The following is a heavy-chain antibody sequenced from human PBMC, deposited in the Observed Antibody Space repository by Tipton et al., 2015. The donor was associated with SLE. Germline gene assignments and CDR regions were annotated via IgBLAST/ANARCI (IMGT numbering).Heavy chain of an antibody. Sequence: QLVQPGAEVKKPGASVKVSCKASDYTFTSYGISWVRQAPGQGLEWMGWISGYHGNTLYARKFQGRVTLTIDTSASTAYMDLRSLTSDDTAVYYCARDISRYYSSTWQHAFDLWGQGTMVTVSS. CDR2: ISGYHGNT. CDR1: DYTFTSYG. V-gene: IGHV1-18*04. CDR3: ARDISRYYSSTWQHAFDL. J-gene: IGHJ3*01. D-gene: IGHD6-13*01.